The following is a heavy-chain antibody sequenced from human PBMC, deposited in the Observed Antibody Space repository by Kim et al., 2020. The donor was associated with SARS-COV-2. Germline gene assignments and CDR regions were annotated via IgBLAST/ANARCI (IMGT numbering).Heavy chain of an antibody. CDR3: AKMLLWFGELFPFDY. V-gene: IGHV3-30*18. D-gene: IGHD3-10*01. Sequence: GGSLRLSCAASGFTFSSYGMHWVRQAPGKGLEWVAVISYDGSNKYYADSVKGRFTISRDNSKNTLYLQMNSLRAEDTAVYYCAKMLLWFGELFPFDYWGQGTLVTVSS. CDR1: GFTFSSYG. CDR2: ISYDGSNK. J-gene: IGHJ4*02.